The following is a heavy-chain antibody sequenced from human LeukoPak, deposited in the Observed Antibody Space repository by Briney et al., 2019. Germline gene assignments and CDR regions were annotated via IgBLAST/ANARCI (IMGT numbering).Heavy chain of an antibody. V-gene: IGHV3-30*04. CDR2: ISYDGSNK. J-gene: IGHJ6*03. CDR3: ARAGRRYYYYYYMDV. CDR1: GFTFSSYA. Sequence: GRSLRLSCAASGFTFSSYAMHWVRQAPGKGLEWVAVISYDGSNKYYADSVKGRFTISRDNSKNTLYLQMNSLRAEDTAVYYCARAGRRYYYYYYMDVWGKGTTVTVSS. D-gene: IGHD2-8*02.